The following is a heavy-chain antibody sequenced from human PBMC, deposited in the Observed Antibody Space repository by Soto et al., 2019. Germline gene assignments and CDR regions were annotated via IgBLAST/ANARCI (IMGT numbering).Heavy chain of an antibody. CDR2: IYYSGST. Sequence: SETLSLTCTVSGGSISSSSYYWGWIRQPPGKGLEWIGSIYYSGSTYYNPSLKSRVTIPVDTSKNQFSLKLSSVTAADTAVYYCARHTPAISISDHWGQGTLVTVPQ. V-gene: IGHV4-39*01. CDR3: ARHTPAISISDH. D-gene: IGHD2-15*01. CDR1: GGSISSSSYY. J-gene: IGHJ4*02.